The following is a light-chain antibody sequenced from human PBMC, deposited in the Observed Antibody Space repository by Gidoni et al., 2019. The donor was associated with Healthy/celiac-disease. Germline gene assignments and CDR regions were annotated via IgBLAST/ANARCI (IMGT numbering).Light chain of an antibody. CDR3: QQRSNWPPGLT. CDR1: QSVSRY. CDR2: YAS. Sequence: EIVLTQSPATMSLSPGERATLSCRASQSVSRYLAWYQQKPGQAPRLLIYYASNRATGIPARFSGIGSGTDFTLTISSLEPEDFAVYYCQQRSNWPPGLTFGGGTKGEIK. J-gene: IGKJ4*01. V-gene: IGKV3-11*01.